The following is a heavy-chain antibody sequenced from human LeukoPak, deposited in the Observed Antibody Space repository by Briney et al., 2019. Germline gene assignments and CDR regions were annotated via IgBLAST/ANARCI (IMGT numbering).Heavy chain of an antibody. V-gene: IGHV3-66*01. CDR1: GFTVSSNF. D-gene: IGHD3-16*01. Sequence: GGSLILSCAASGFTVSSNFMTWVRQAPGKGLEWVSVIYSGGSTYYADSVKDRFTISRDNSKNTVYLQMNIMRPDDTAVYYCVRAPITLRYLDLWGRGTLVTVSS. CDR2: IYSGGST. CDR3: VRAPITLRYLDL. J-gene: IGHJ2*01.